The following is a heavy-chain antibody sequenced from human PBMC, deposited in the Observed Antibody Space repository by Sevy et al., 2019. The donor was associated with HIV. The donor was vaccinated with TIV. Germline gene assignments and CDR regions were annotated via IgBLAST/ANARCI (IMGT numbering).Heavy chain of an antibody. CDR3: ARGMILEGSWCGMDV. CDR2: ISNDGSDK. CDR1: GFSFRRHG. Sequence: GGSLRLSCGASGFSFRRHGMHWARQAPGKGLEWVAVISNDGSDKQYADSVKGRFTISRDNSKDTLYLEMNNLRLEDTAVYYCARGMILEGSWCGMDVWGQGTTVTVSS. J-gene: IGHJ6*02. D-gene: IGHD3-3*01. V-gene: IGHV3-30*03.